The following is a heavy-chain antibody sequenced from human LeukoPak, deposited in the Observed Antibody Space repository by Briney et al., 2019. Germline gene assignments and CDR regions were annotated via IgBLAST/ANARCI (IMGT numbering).Heavy chain of an antibody. CDR2: INHSGST. CDR3: ASSRSNYYDSSGYTPKIDY. CDR1: GGSISNYY. V-gene: IGHV4-34*01. Sequence: SETLSLTCTVSGGSISNYYWSWIRQPPGKGLEWIGEINHSGSTNYNPSLKSRVTISVDTSKNQFSLKLSSVTAADTAVYYCASSRSNYYDSSGYTPKIDYWGQGTLVTVSS. D-gene: IGHD3-22*01. J-gene: IGHJ4*02.